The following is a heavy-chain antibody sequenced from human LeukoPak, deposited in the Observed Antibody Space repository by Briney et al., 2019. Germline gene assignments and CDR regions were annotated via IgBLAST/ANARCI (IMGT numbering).Heavy chain of an antibody. Sequence: GGSLRLSCAASGFTFSSYGMHWVRQAPGKGLEWVAFIRYDGSNKYYADSVKGRFTISRDNSKNTLYLQMNSLRAEDTAVYYCAKGKNYYGSGESIDYWGQGTLVTVSS. D-gene: IGHD3-10*01. V-gene: IGHV3-30*02. CDR3: AKGKNYYGSGESIDY. CDR2: IRYDGSNK. J-gene: IGHJ4*02. CDR1: GFTFSSYG.